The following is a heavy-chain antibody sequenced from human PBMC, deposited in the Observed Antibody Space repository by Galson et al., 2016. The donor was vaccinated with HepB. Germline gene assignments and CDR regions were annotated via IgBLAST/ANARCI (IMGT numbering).Heavy chain of an antibody. D-gene: IGHD6-13*01. CDR1: GGSINSGSYY. CDR3: LRQPYTSSSWDSME. V-gene: IGHV4-61*02. J-gene: IGHJ4*02. Sequence: TLCLTCTVSGGSINSGSYYWTWIRQPAGKGLEWIGRIQSSGSTNYNPSLNTRVSISLDTSKSQFSLKLSSVTAADTAVYYCLRQPYTSSSWDSMEWGQGTLVTVSS. CDR2: IQSSGST.